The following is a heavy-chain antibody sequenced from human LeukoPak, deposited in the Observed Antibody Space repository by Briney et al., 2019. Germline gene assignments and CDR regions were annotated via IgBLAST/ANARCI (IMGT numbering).Heavy chain of an antibody. V-gene: IGHV4-4*07. CDR3: ARGSGRTYYYYYYMDV. J-gene: IGHJ6*03. CDR1: GGSISSYY. CDR2: IYTSGST. D-gene: IGHD3-3*01. Sequence: SETLSLTCTVSGGSISSYYWSWIRQPAGKGLVWIGRIYTSGSTNYNPSLKSRVTISVDKSKNQFSLKLSSVTAADTAVYYCARGSGRTYYYYYYMDVWGKGTTVTVSS.